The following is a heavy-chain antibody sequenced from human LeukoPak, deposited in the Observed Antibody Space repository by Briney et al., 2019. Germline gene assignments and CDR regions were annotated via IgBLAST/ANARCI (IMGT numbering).Heavy chain of an antibody. V-gene: IGHV3-23*01. J-gene: IGHJ4*02. D-gene: IGHD6-13*01. CDR3: AKGGSSWSEFDY. Sequence: SWVRQAPGKGLEWVSGISASGGLTYYADSVKGRFTISRDNSKNTLHLQMNSLRDDDTAVYYCAKGGSSWSEFDYWGQGTLVTVSS. CDR2: ISASGGLT.